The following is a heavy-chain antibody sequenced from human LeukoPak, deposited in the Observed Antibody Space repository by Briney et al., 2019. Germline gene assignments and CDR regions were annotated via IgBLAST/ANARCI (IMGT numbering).Heavy chain of an antibody. CDR1: GFTFSSYA. CDR3: AKEAGLWFGELPYFDY. D-gene: IGHD3-10*01. CDR2: ISGSGGST. J-gene: IGHJ4*02. V-gene: IGHV3-23*01. Sequence: PGGSLRLSCAASGFTFSSYAMSWVRQAPGKGLEWVSAISGSGGSTYYADSVKGRFTISRDNSKNTPYLQMNSLRAEDTAVYYCAKEAGLWFGELPYFDYWGQGTLVTVSS.